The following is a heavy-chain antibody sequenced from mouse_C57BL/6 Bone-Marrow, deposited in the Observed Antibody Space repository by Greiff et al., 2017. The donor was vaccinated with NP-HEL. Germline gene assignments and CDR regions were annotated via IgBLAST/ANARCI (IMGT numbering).Heavy chain of an antibody. V-gene: IGHV1-18*01. CDR1: GYTFTDYN. J-gene: IGHJ1*03. CDR3: ARVGADGPPWYFDV. D-gene: IGHD3-3*01. CDR2: INPNNGGT. Sequence: EVQLQQSGPELVKPGASVKIPCKASGYTFTDYNMDWVKQSHGKSLEWIGDINPNNGGTSYNQKFKGKATLTVDKSSSTAYMEHRSLTSEDTAVYYCARVGADGPPWYFDVWGTGTTVTVSS.